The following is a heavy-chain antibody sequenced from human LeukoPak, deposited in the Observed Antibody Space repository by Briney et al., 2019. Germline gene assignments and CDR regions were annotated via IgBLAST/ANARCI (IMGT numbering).Heavy chain of an antibody. CDR2: IYWNDDK. D-gene: IGHD5-12*01. J-gene: IGHJ4*02. CDR3: AHRPETYRQPMYYFDY. V-gene: IGHV2-5*01. Sequence: SGPTLVKPTQTLTLTCTFSGFSLSTSGVGVGWIRQPPGKALEWLALIYWNDDKRYSPSLKSRLTITKDTSKNQVVLTMTNMDPVDTATYYCAHRPETYRQPMYYFDYWGQGTLVTVSS. CDR1: GFSLSTSGVG.